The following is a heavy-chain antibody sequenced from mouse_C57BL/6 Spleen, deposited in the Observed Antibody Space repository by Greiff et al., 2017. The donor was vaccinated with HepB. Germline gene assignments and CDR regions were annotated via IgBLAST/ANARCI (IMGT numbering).Heavy chain of an antibody. V-gene: IGHV1-82*01. D-gene: IGHD1-1*01. Sequence: VKLMESGPELVKPGASVKISCKASGYAFSSSWMNWVKQRPGQGLEWIGRIYPGDGDTNYNGKFTGKATLTADKSSRTAYMQLSSLTSEDSAVYFCAYYYGSSYVDYAMDYWGQGTSVTVSS. CDR3: AYYYGSSYVDYAMDY. CDR2: IYPGDGDT. J-gene: IGHJ4*01. CDR1: GYAFSSSW.